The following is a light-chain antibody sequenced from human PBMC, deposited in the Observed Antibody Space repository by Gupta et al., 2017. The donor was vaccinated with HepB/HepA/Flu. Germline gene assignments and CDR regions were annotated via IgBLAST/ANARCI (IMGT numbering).Light chain of an antibody. V-gene: IGLV10-54*04. CDR3: SAWDNSLSAHV. Sequence: QAGLIQPPSVSKGLKQTATLTCTGNNNNVGSEGAVWLQQHEGQPPKLLSYKNNDRPSGISERFSASRSGNTASLPITGLQAEDEADYFCSAWDNSLSAHVFGTGTKVNIL. CDR2: KNN. J-gene: IGLJ1*01. CDR1: NNNVGSEG.